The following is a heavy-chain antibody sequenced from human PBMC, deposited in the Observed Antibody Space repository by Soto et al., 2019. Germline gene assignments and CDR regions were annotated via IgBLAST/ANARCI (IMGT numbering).Heavy chain of an antibody. Sequence: QMPLVQSGPEVKKPGTSVKVSCKASGFTFTSSAVQWVRQARGQRLEWIGWIVVGSGNTNYAQKFQERVTITRDMSTSTAYMELSSLRSEDTAVYYCAADPIYCSGGSCYYYYGMDVWGQGTTVTVSS. CDR3: AADPIYCSGGSCYYYYGMDV. J-gene: IGHJ6*02. D-gene: IGHD2-15*01. V-gene: IGHV1-58*01. CDR2: IVVGSGNT. CDR1: GFTFTSSA.